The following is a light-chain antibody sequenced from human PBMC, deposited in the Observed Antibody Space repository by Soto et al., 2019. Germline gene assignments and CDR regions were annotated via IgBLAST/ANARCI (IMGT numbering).Light chain of an antibody. V-gene: IGKV1-39*01. CDR2: AAS. CDR1: QNINTH. J-gene: IGKJ5*01. Sequence: DIQMTQSPSPLSASVGDRVTITCRASQNINTHLNWYQQTLGKAPKLLITAASTLRSGVPSRFSGSGSGTDFTLTISSLQPEDFATYYCQQSFSTPITFGQGTRLDI. CDR3: QQSFSTPIT.